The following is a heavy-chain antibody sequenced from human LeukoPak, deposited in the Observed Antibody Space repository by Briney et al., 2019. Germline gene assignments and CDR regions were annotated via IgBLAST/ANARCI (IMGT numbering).Heavy chain of an antibody. J-gene: IGHJ4*02. Sequence: ASVKVSCKASGYTFTSYEFNWLRQATGQGPEWMGWMNPNSGATGYAQKFQGRVTMTRDTSTSTVYMELSSLRSEDTAVYYCARDTWYYDSSGYQTGGFDYWGQGTLVTVSS. CDR3: ARDTWYYDSSGYQTGGFDY. D-gene: IGHD3-22*01. V-gene: IGHV1-8*01. CDR1: GYTFTSYE. CDR2: MNPNSGAT.